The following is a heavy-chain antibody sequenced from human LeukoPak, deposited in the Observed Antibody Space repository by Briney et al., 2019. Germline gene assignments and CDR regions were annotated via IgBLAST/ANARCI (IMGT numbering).Heavy chain of an antibody. V-gene: IGHV3-30*19. D-gene: IGHD2/OR15-2a*01. CDR2: NT. Sequence: PGGSLRLSCAASGFTFSSYGMHWVRQAPGKGLEWVAVNTHHADSLKCRFTISRDNSIDTQYLQNNILRPEDTALYYCARNNAITAFFGMDVWGQGTTITVSS. J-gene: IGHJ6*02. CDR1: GFTFSSYG. CDR3: ARNNAITAFFGMDV.